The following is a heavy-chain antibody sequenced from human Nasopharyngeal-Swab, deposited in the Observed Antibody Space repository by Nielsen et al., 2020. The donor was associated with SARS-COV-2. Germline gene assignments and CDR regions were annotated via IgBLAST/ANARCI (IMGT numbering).Heavy chain of an antibody. D-gene: IGHD6-19*01. CDR2: IHQHGNDK. CDR1: GFIFGDYW. Sequence: GESLKISCEASGFIFGDYWMTWVRQAPGKGLEWVANIHQHGNDKYYVDSVRGRITISRDNAKNSLYLQMDSLRDEDTAVYFCATGEYSSGWWIFDYWGQGTLVTVSS. J-gene: IGHJ4*02. CDR3: ATGEYSSGWWIFDY. V-gene: IGHV3-7*01.